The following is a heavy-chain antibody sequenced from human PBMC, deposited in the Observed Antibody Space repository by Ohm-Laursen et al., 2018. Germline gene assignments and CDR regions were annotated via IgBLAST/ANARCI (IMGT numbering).Heavy chain of an antibody. CDR1: GGSISNYY. CDR2: IYYSGST. Sequence: TLSLTCTVPGGSISNYYWSWIRQPPGKGLEWIGYIYYSGSTNYNPSLKNRVTMSVDTSKNQFSLKLSSVTAADTAVYYCARGLVMGFSDWFDPWGQGNLVTVSS. D-gene: IGHD3-9*01. CDR3: ARGLVMGFSDWFDP. J-gene: IGHJ5*02. V-gene: IGHV4-59*01.